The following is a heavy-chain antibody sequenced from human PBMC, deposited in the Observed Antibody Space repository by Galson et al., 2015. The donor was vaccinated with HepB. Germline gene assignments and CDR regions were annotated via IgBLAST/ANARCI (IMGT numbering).Heavy chain of an antibody. J-gene: IGHJ4*02. CDR1: GASISRSNSY. Sequence: SETLSLTCSVSGASISRSNSYWGWIRQPPGKGLEWIGTIYYSGSTYYKPSLKSRVTLSVDTSKNQLSLNLNSVTAADTAVYYCARRGPGGSGYYRVLYYFDYWGQGTLVTVSS. V-gene: IGHV4-39*01. D-gene: IGHD3-22*01. CDR2: IYYSGST. CDR3: ARRGPGGSGYYRVLYYFDY.